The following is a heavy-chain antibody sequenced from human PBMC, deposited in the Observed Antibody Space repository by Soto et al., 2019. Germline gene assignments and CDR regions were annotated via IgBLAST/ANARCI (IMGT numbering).Heavy chain of an antibody. J-gene: IGHJ4*02. V-gene: IGHV6-1*01. D-gene: IGHD6-13*01. CDR1: GDSVSSNSAA. CDR3: ARDPAAYHIAAAGFDY. CDR2: TYYRSKWYN. Sequence: PSQTLSLTCAISGDSVSSNSAAWNWIRQSPSRGLEWLGRTYYRSKWYNDYAVSVKSRITINPDTSKNQFALQTTSVPPEDTAVYSCARDPAAYHIAAAGFDYWGQGTLVTVSS.